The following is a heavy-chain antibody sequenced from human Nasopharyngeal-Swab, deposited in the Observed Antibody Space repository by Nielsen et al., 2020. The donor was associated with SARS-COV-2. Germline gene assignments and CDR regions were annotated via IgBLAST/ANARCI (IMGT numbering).Heavy chain of an antibody. V-gene: IGHV3-48*03. Sequence: GGSLRLCCAASGFTFSSYEMNWVRQAPGKGLEWVSYISSSGSTIYYADSVKGRFTISRDNAKNSLYLQMNSLRAEDTAVYYCARVPALIPYYYYGMDVWGQGTTVTVSS. CDR2: ISSSGSTI. CDR1: GFTFSSYE. D-gene: IGHD2-21*01. CDR3: ARVPALIPYYYYGMDV. J-gene: IGHJ6*02.